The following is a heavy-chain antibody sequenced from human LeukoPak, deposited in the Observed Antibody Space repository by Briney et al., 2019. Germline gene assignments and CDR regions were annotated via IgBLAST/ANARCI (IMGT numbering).Heavy chain of an antibody. CDR3: ARVTGQFYFYYYMDV. Sequence: SETLSLTCSVSGASINDDYWNWIRQPPGKGLEWIGYFYNSGSANYNPSLKSRVTISVDKSKNQFSLKLTSVTAADTAVYYCARVTGQFYFYYYMDVWGKGTTVTVSS. V-gene: IGHV4-59*12. J-gene: IGHJ6*03. D-gene: IGHD7-27*01. CDR1: GASINDDY. CDR2: FYNSGSA.